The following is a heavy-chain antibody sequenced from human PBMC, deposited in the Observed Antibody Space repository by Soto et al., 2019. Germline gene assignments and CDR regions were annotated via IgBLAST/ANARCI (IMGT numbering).Heavy chain of an antibody. CDR1: GYTFTGYY. V-gene: IGHV1-2*02. Sequence: SCKASGYTFTGYYMHWVRQAPGQGLEWMGWINPNSGDTNYAQKFQGRVTMTRDTSISTAYMELSRLKSDDTAVYYCASSRRGLTTVTPFDYWGQGTLVTVSS. CDR3: ASSRRGLTTVTPFDY. J-gene: IGHJ4*02. D-gene: IGHD4-17*01. CDR2: INPNSGDT.